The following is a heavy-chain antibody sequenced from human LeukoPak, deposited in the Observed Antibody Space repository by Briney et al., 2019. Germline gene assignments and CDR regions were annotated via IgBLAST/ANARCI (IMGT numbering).Heavy chain of an antibody. V-gene: IGHV3-48*01. CDR1: GFTFKSYS. J-gene: IGHJ4*02. D-gene: IGHD1-26*01. CDR2: ISSISRVI. CDR3: AKDRLGALLYFDS. Sequence: GGSLRLSCAASGFTFKSYSMNWVRQAPGKGPEWISYISSISRVIYYADSVKGRFTISRDNSMNTLYLQMNSLRAEDTAVYSCAKDRLGALLYFDSWGQGTLVTVSS.